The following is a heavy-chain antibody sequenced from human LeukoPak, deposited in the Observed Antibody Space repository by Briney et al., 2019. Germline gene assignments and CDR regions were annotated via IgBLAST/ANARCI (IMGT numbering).Heavy chain of an antibody. V-gene: IGHV1-8*01. CDR1: GYTFTSYD. J-gene: IGHJ4*02. CDR2: MNPNSGNT. CDR3: ARVAERHLNYYFDY. Sequence: GASVKVSCKASGYTFTSYDINWVRQATGQGLEWMGWMNPNSGNTGYAQKFQGRVTMTRNTSISTAYMELRSLRSDDTAVYFCARVAERHLNYYFDYWGQGTLVTVSS.